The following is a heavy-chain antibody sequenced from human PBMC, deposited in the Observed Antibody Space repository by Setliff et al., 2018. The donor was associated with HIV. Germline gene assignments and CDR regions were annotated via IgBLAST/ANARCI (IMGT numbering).Heavy chain of an antibody. CDR1: GFTFSRYA. J-gene: IGHJ4*02. V-gene: IGHV3-23*01. D-gene: IGHD3-16*01. CDR3: ATSPLPGSSDYIWGSDYFDY. CDR2: VSGSGGNT. Sequence: GGSLRLSCAASGFTFSRYAMSWVRQAPGKGLEWVSTVSGSGGNTYYAASVKGRFTISRDNSKNTLYLQLDSLTAEDTALYYCATSPLPGSSDYIWGSDYFDYWGQGALVTVSS.